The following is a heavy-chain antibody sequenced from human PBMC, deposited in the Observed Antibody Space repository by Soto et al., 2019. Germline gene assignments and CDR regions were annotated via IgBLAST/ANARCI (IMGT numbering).Heavy chain of an antibody. Sequence: GGSLRLSCVVSGFTFSKYGMHWLRQAPGKGLEWVAVILYDGRKQFYADSVKGRFTISRDNSKNTLYLQMNSLRAEDTAVYYCARDRDWLLFDYWGQGNMVTVSS. CDR1: GFTFSKYG. CDR3: ARDRDWLLFDY. D-gene: IGHD3-9*01. V-gene: IGHV3-30*03. CDR2: ILYDGRKQ. J-gene: IGHJ4*02.